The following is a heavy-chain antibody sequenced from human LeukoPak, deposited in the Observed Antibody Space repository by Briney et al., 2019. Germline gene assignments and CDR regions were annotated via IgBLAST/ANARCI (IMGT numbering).Heavy chain of an antibody. CDR3: ARGRSGSGSYYTNYYGMDV. CDR2: ISSSSSTI. Sequence: GGSLRLSCAASGFTFSSYSMNWVRQAPGKGLEWVSSISSSSSTIYYADSVKGRFTISRDNAKNSLYLQMNSLRAEDTAVYYCARGRSGSGSYYTNYYGMDVWGQGTTVTVSS. D-gene: IGHD3-10*01. V-gene: IGHV3-48*01. J-gene: IGHJ6*02. CDR1: GFTFSSYS.